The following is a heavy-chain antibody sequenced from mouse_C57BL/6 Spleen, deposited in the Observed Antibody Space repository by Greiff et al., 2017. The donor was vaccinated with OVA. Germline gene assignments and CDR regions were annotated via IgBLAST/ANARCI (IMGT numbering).Heavy chain of an antibody. Sequence: EVMLVESGAELVRPGASVKLSCTASGFNIKDDYMHWVKQRPEQGLEWIGWIDPENGDTEYASKFQGKATITADKSSNTAYLQLSSLTSEDTAVYYCTTGVVAYWYFDVWGTGTTVTVSS. V-gene: IGHV14-4*01. CDR1: GFNIKDDY. D-gene: IGHD1-1*01. CDR2: IDPENGDT. J-gene: IGHJ1*03. CDR3: TTGVVAYWYFDV.